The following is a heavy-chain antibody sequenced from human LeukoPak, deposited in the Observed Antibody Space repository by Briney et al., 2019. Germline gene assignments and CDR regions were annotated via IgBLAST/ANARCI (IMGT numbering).Heavy chain of an antibody. CDR1: GLTGSSYS. Sequence: GGSLRLSCVGSGLTGSSYSMIWVRHAPGKGLEWVSGISGSGGDTWYPDSVKGRFTISRDNSKNTLFLQMNSLRVEDTAMYYCAKDAAGPEYWGQGTRVTVSS. CDR3: AKDAAGPEY. V-gene: IGHV3-23*01. D-gene: IGHD6-13*01. CDR2: ISGSGGDT. J-gene: IGHJ4*02.